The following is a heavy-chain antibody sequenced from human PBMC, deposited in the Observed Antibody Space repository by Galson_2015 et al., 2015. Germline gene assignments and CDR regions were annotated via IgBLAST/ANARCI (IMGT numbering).Heavy chain of an antibody. D-gene: IGHD4-17*01. J-gene: IGHJ3*02. CDR1: GVSFSSYW. CDR3: AEVPNGDDVGAFEM. CDR2: VKLDGSEN. V-gene: IGHV3-7*03. Sequence: ALRLSCAAAGVSFSSYWMCWGRQAPGQGLEWVGNVKLDGSENSYVDSVKGRFTISRDNAKNSLCLQMNSSRAADTAIYYCAEVPNGDDVGAFEMWGQGTMVTVSS.